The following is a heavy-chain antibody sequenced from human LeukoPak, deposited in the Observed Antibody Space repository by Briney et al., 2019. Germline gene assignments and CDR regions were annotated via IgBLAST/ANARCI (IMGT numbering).Heavy chain of an antibody. J-gene: IGHJ6*03. Sequence: PGGSLRLSCAASGFTFSSYAMHWVRQAPGKGLEWVAVISYDGSNKYYADSVKGRFTISRDNSKNTLYLQMNSLRAEDTAVYYCARGTQGTMDVWGKGTTVTVSS. V-gene: IGHV3-30-3*01. CDR3: ARGTQGTMDV. CDR1: GFTFSSYA. CDR2: ISYDGSNK.